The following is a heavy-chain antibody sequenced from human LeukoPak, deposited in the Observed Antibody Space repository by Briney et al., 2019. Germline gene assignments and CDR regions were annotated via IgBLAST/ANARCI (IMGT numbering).Heavy chain of an antibody. CDR3: ACTGWYDGGGDY. D-gene: IGHD6-19*01. J-gene: IGHJ4*02. V-gene: IGHV3-48*03. CDR2: ISSSGSTI. Sequence: GGSLRLSCAASGFTFSSYEMNWVRQAPGKGLEWVSYISSSGSTIYYADSVKGRFTISRDNAKNTPYLQMNSLRAEDTAVYYCACTGWYDGGGDYWGQGTLVTVSS. CDR1: GFTFSSYE.